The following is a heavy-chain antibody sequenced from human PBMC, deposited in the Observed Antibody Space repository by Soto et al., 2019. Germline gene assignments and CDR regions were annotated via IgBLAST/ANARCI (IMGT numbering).Heavy chain of an antibody. J-gene: IGHJ4*02. V-gene: IGHV3-48*03. Sequence: LSLSCAASGFAFRNYDMNWVRQAPGKGLEWISKINYSGSNTYYAESVKGRFTISRDNDKNTLYLQMNSLRAEDTAIYYCAKGKTSGWYYFDYWGQGALVTVSS. D-gene: IGHD6-19*01. CDR1: GFAFRNYD. CDR3: AKGKTSGWYYFDY. CDR2: INYSGSNT.